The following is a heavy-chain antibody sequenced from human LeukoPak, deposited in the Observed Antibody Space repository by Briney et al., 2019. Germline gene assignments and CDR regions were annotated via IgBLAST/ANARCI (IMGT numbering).Heavy chain of an antibody. D-gene: IGHD2-2*01. CDR1: GGSISSSSYY. CDR3: ARLVVVVPAAGSYFDP. Sequence: SETLSLTCTVSGGSISSSSYYWGWTRQPPGKGLEWIGSIYYSGSTYYNPSLKSRVTISVDTSKNQFSLKLSSVTAADTAVYYCARLVVVVPAAGSYFDPWGQGTLVSVSS. V-gene: IGHV4-39*01. CDR2: IYYSGST. J-gene: IGHJ5*02.